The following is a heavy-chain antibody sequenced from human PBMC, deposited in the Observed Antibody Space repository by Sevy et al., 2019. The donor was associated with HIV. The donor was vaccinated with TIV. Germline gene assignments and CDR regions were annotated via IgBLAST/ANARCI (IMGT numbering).Heavy chain of an antibody. CDR1: GGSISNSIHY. D-gene: IGHD6-13*01. V-gene: IGHV4-39*01. Sequence: SETLSLTCTVSGGSISNSIHYWGWIRQPPGKGLEWIGSIYYGGSTFYNPSLKSRVTISVDTSKNQFSLKLSSVTAADTAVFYCARHGSLAEAFDIWGQGTMVTVSS. J-gene: IGHJ3*02. CDR3: ARHGSLAEAFDI. CDR2: IYYGGST.